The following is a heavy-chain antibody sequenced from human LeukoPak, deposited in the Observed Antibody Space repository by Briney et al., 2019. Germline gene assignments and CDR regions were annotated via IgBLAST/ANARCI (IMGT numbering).Heavy chain of an antibody. CDR3: ARRNPNYYGSGSYPDY. V-gene: IGHV4-34*01. CDR2: IHHSGST. D-gene: IGHD3-10*01. CDR1: GGSISSYY. J-gene: IGHJ4*02. Sequence: SETLSLTCTVSGGSISSYYWSWIRQPPGKGLEWIGEIHHSGSTNYNPSLKSRVTISLHTSKNQFSLKLSSVTAADTAVYYCARRNPNYYGSGSYPDYWGQGTLVTVSS.